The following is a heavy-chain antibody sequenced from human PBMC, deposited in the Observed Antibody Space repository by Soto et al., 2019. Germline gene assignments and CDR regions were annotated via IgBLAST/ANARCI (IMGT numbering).Heavy chain of an antibody. CDR2: IYYSGST. CDR1: GGSISSSSYY. V-gene: IGHV4-39*01. D-gene: IGHD3-10*01. Sequence: QLQLQESGPGLVKPSETLSLTCTVSGGSISSSSYYWGWIRQPPGKGLEWIGSIYYSGSTYYNPSLKSRVTIAVDTSKNQCSLKLSSVTAADTAVYYCARRGVSGDSPHFDYWGQGTLVTVFS. CDR3: ARRGVSGDSPHFDY. J-gene: IGHJ4*02.